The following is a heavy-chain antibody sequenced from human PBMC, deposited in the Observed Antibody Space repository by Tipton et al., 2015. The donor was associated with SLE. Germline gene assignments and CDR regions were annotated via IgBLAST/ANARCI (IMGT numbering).Heavy chain of an antibody. V-gene: IGHV3-30*02. CDR1: GFTFSSNA. Sequence: SLRLSCAASGFTFSSNAMHWVRQAPGKGLEWVAFIGFDGSNTYFADSVKGRFNISRDNSKATLYLQMNSLRAEDMALYYCAKDMGRDRRWYFDLWGRGTLVTVSS. CDR2: IGFDGSNT. D-gene: IGHD3-10*01. J-gene: IGHJ2*01. CDR3: AKDMGRDRRWYFDL.